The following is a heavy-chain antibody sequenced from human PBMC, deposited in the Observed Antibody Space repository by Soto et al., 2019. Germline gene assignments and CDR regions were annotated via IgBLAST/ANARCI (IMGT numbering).Heavy chain of an antibody. V-gene: IGHV6-1*01. CDR2: TYYRSKWFY. D-gene: IGHD3-10*01. J-gene: IGHJ4*02. CDR1: GDSVSSNSVV. Sequence: PSQTLSLTCAISGDSVSSNSVVWNWIRQSPSRGLEWLGRTYYRSKWFYEYAASVKSRIVINPDTSKNQFSLQLSSVTPEDTAVYYCARAGSSSSGNPFNYWGQGTLVTVSS. CDR3: ARAGSSSSGNPFNY.